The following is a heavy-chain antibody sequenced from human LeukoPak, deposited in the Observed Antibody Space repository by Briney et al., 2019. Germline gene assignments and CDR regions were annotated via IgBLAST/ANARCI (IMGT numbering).Heavy chain of an antibody. J-gene: IGHJ4*02. V-gene: IGHV4-61*08. CDR3: ARGPISTEKVVVPFDY. CDR2: IYYSGST. CDR1: GGSISSGGYS. Sequence: SETLSLTCAVSGGSISSGGYSWSWIRQPLGKGLEWIGYIYYSGSTNYNPSLKSRVTISVDTSKNQFSLKLSSVTAADTAVYYCARGPISTEKVVVPFDYWGQGTLVTVSS. D-gene: IGHD2-15*01.